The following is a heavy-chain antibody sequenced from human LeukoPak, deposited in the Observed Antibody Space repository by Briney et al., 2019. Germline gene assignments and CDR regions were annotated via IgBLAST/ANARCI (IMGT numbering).Heavy chain of an antibody. CDR2: IYYSGST. D-gene: IGHD2-15*01. Sequence: SETLSLTCTVSGGSISSSSYYWGWIRQPPGKGLEWIGSIYYSGSTYYNPSLKSRVTISVDTSKNQFSLKLSSVTAADTAVYYCARDRPLGYCSGGSCYDWGQGTLVTVSS. J-gene: IGHJ4*02. CDR1: GGSISSSSYY. V-gene: IGHV4-39*07. CDR3: ARDRPLGYCSGGSCYD.